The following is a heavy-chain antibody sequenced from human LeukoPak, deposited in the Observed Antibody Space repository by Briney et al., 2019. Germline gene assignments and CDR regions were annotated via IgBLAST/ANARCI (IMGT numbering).Heavy chain of an antibody. J-gene: IGHJ6*02. Sequence: ASVKVSCKVSGYTLTELSMHWVRQAPGKGLEWMGGFDPEDGETIYAQKFQGRVTMTEDTSTDTAYMELSSLRSEDTAVYYCATVRGSYFGAYYYYGMDVWGQGTTVTVSS. D-gene: IGHD1-26*01. CDR3: ATVRGSYFGAYYYYGMDV. CDR1: GYTLTELS. V-gene: IGHV1-24*01. CDR2: FDPEDGET.